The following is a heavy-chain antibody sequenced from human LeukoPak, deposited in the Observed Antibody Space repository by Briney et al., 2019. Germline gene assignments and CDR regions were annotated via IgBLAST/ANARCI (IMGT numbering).Heavy chain of an antibody. CDR3: ARGSGGYFDN. J-gene: IGHJ4*02. CDR2: ISANNDNI. D-gene: IGHD3-10*01. Sequence: ASVKVSCKASGYTFSSYDITWVRQAPGQGLEWMGWISANNDNINYAQKLQDRVTMTTDTSTSTAYMELRSLRSDDTAVYYCARGSGGYFDNWGRGTLVIVSS. CDR1: GYTFSSYD. V-gene: IGHV1-18*01.